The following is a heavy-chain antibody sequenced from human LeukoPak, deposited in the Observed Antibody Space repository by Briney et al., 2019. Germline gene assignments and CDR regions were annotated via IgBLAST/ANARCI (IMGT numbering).Heavy chain of an antibody. Sequence: GGSLRLSCAASGFTFSSYWMHWVRHAPGMGLVWVSRINSDGSSTSYADSVKGRFTISRDNAKNTLYLQMNSLRAEDTAVYYCVRDATTRSAFDIWGQGTMVTVSS. V-gene: IGHV3-74*01. D-gene: IGHD5-12*01. CDR1: GFTFSSYW. CDR3: VRDATTRSAFDI. J-gene: IGHJ3*02. CDR2: INSDGSST.